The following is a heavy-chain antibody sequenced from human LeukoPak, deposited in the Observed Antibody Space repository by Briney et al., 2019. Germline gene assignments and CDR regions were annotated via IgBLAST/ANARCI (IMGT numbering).Heavy chain of an antibody. D-gene: IGHD3-9*01. V-gene: IGHV3-48*03. CDR3: ARDPVLRYFDWSPPFDY. Sequence: GSLRLSCAASGFTFSSYEMNWVRQAPGKGLEWVSYISSGGSTIYYADSVKGRFTISRDNAKNSLYLQMNSLRAEDTAVYYCARDPVLRYFDWSPPFDYWGQGTLVTVSS. J-gene: IGHJ4*02. CDR1: GFTFSSYE. CDR2: ISSGGSTI.